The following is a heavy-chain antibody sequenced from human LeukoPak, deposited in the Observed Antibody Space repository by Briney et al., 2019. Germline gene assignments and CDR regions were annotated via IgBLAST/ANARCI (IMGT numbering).Heavy chain of an antibody. D-gene: IGHD6-19*01. J-gene: IGHJ4*02. CDR3: AKSNSGGWYLNYFDY. V-gene: IGHV3-23*01. Sequence: GGSLRLSCAASGFTFSSYAMSWVHQAPGKGLEWVSAISGSGGSTYYADSVKGRFTISRDNSKNTLYLQMNSLRAEDTAVYYCAKSNSGGWYLNYFDYWGQGTLVTVSS. CDR1: GFTFSSYA. CDR2: ISGSGGST.